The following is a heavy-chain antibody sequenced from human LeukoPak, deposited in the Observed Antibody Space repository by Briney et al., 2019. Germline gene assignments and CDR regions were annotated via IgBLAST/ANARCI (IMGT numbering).Heavy chain of an antibody. V-gene: IGHV3-23*01. J-gene: IGHJ4*02. CDR3: VNDPPVA. CDR1: GVTFSSYA. D-gene: IGHD4-23*01. CDR2: ISGRGGST. Sequence: GWALRLSCAASGVTFSSYAMSWVRQTPGQGLKWVSAISGRGGSTYYANSVKGRFTISRDNSKNTLYLQMNSLRAEDRAVYYCVNDPPVARGQGTLVT.